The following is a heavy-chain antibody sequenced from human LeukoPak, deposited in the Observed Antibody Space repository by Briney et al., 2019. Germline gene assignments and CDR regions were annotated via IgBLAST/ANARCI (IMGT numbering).Heavy chain of an antibody. CDR2: VRDNGEN. CDR3: ARQPVNTAAFDI. CDR1: GGSINAYY. Sequence: PSETLSLTCTVSGGSINAYYWSWIRQPPGKGLEWIAYVRDNGENNYNPSLKSRVAISVDTANNQISLRLNFVTAADTAIYYCARQPVNTAAFDIWALGTMVTVSS. D-gene: IGHD5-18*01. J-gene: IGHJ3*02. V-gene: IGHV4-59*08.